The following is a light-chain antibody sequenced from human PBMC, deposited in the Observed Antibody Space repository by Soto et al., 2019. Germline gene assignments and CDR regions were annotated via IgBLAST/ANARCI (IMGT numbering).Light chain of an antibody. CDR1: QSLVYGDGKTY. CDR3: LQRTHVPLT. Sequence: DVVLTQAPLSLSVTPGQPASMSCRSTQSLVYGDGKTYLYWYLQRPGQPPQLLIYDAFSRFSGVPDRFSGSGSGTAFTLKISRVEAEDFGRDYCLQRTHVPLTFGQGKRLEIK. J-gene: IGKJ5*01. CDR2: DAF. V-gene: IGKV2-29*03.